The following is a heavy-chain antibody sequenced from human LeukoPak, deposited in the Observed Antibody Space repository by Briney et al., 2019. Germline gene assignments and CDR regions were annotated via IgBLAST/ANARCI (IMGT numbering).Heavy chain of an antibody. J-gene: IGHJ6*02. CDR1: GFTFSTYS. Sequence: GGSLRLSCAASGFTFSTYSMNWVRQAPGKGLEWVSSISSSSSNIYYADSVKGRFTISRDNAKNSLYLQMNSLRAEDTAVYYCASGYYDSSGYYPNLYYYYGMDVWGQGTTVTVSS. V-gene: IGHV3-21*01. CDR2: ISSSSSNI. D-gene: IGHD3-22*01. CDR3: ASGYYDSSGYYPNLYYYYGMDV.